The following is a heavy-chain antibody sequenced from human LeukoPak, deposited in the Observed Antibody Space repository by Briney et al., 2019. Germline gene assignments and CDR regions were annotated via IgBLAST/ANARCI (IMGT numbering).Heavy chain of an antibody. J-gene: IGHJ4*02. CDR2: INHNGVTI. CDR3: ARERKDSSGYYYGIDY. D-gene: IGHD3-22*01. Sequence: PGGSLRLACAASGFPFSSFEMNWVRQAPGKGLEWLSYINHNGVTIFYADSVKGRFTISRDNAKNSLYLQMNSLRAEDTAVYYCARERKDSSGYYYGIDYWGQGTLVTVSS. V-gene: IGHV3-48*03. CDR1: GFPFSSFE.